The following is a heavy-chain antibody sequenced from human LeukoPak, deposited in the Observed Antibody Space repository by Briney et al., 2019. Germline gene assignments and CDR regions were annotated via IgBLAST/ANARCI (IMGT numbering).Heavy chain of an antibody. CDR2: IYHSGST. Sequence: PSGTLSLTCAVSGGSISSSNWWSWVRQPPGKGLEWIGEIYHSGSTNYNPSLKSRVTISVDKSKNQFSLKLSSVTAADTAVYYCARLAYVDTAMVTLNWFDPWGQGTLVTVSS. J-gene: IGHJ5*02. V-gene: IGHV4-4*02. D-gene: IGHD5-18*01. CDR3: ARLAYVDTAMVTLNWFDP. CDR1: GGSISSSNW.